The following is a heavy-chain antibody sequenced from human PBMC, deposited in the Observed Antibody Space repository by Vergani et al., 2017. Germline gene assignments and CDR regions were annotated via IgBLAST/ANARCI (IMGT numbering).Heavy chain of an antibody. CDR3: ARQGGNYYHYYMDV. V-gene: IGHV4-39*01. Sequence: QLQLQESGPGLVKPSETLSLTCTVSGGSISSSSYYWGWIRQPPGKGLEWIGSIYYSGSTYYNPSLKSRVTISVDTSKNQFSLKLSSVTAADTAVYYCARQGGNYYHYYMDVWGKGTTVTVSS. J-gene: IGHJ6*03. CDR2: IYYSGST. D-gene: IGHD3-16*01. CDR1: GGSISSSSYY.